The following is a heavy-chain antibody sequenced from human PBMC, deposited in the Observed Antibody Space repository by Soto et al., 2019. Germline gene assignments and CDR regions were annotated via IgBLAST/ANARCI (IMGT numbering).Heavy chain of an antibody. CDR3: ARAPPTILYCSGGSCPPHYGMDV. V-gene: IGHV1-69*06. CDR1: GGTFSSYA. J-gene: IGHJ6*02. D-gene: IGHD2-15*01. Sequence: SVKVSCKASGGTFSSYAISWVRQAPGQGLEWMGGIIPIFGTANYAQKFQGRVTITADKSTSTAYMELSSLRSEDTAVYYCARAPPTILYCSGGSCPPHYGMDVWGQGTTVTVSS. CDR2: IIPIFGTA.